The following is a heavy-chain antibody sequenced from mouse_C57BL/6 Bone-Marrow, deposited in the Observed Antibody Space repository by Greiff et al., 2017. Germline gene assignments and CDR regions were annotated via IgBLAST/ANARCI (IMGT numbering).Heavy chain of an antibody. CDR1: GFNIKDYY. V-gene: IGHV14-2*01. D-gene: IGHD2-4*01. J-gene: IGHJ3*01. Sequence: EVKVEESGAELVKPGASVKLSCTASGFNIKDYYMHWVKQRTEQGLEWIGRIDPEDGETKYAPKFQGKATITADTSSNTAYLQLSSLTSEDPAVYYCAPTPSYYDDGWFAYWGQGTLVTVSA. CDR2: IDPEDGET. CDR3: APTPSYYDDGWFAY.